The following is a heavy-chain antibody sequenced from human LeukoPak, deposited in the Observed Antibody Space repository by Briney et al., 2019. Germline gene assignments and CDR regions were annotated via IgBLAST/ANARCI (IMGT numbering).Heavy chain of an antibody. Sequence: PGGSLRLSCAASGFTFSSYEMNWVRQAPGKGREWVSYIIGSGGTIYYADSVKGRFTISRDNAKNSLYLQMNSLRADDTAVYYCARDQSGDYDLDYWGQGTLVTVSS. D-gene: IGHD4-17*01. J-gene: IGHJ4*02. CDR1: GFTFSSYE. CDR3: ARDQSGDYDLDY. V-gene: IGHV3-48*03. CDR2: IIGSGGTI.